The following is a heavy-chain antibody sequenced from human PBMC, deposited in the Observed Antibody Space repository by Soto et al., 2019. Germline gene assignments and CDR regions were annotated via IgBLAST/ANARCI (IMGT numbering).Heavy chain of an antibody. D-gene: IGHD2-8*01. CDR3: ARHRRPTRGYCTNGVCRYYYYGTDV. J-gene: IGHJ6*02. CDR2: IYPGDSDT. V-gene: IGHV5-51*01. Sequence: GESLQISDKGSGCSFTSYWIGWVRQMPGKGLEWMGIIYPGDSDTRYSPSFQGQVTISADKSISTAYLQWSSLKASDTAMYYCARHRRPTRGYCTNGVCRYYYYGTDVWGQGTTVTVSS. CDR1: GCSFTSYW.